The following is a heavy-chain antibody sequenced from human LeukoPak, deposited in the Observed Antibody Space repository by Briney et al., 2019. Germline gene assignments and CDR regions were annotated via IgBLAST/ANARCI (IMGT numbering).Heavy chain of an antibody. J-gene: IGHJ4*02. CDR1: GYSISSGYY. V-gene: IGHV4-38-2*02. CDR2: IYHSGST. Sequence: PSETLSLTCTVSGYSISSGYYWGWIRQPPGKGLEWIGSIYHSGSTYYNPSLKSRVTISVDTSKNQFSLKPSSVTAADTAVYYCARDELTNYFDYWGQGTLVTVSS. D-gene: IGHD1-26*01. CDR3: ARDELTNYFDY.